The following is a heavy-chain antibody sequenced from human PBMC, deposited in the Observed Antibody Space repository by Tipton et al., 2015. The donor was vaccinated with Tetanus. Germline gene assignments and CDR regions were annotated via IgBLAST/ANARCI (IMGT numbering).Heavy chain of an antibody. CDR3: AKDLHWYGMDV. V-gene: IGHV3-53*01. J-gene: IGHJ6*02. D-gene: IGHD3/OR15-3a*01. CDR2: ISDGGDT. CDR1: GFTVSSYY. Sequence: SLRLSCAASGFTVSSYYMIWVRQAPGKGLEWVSTISDGGDTNYADSVKGRFTLSRDNSKNTLSLQMSSLRVEDTAVYYCAKDLHWYGMDVWGQGTKVTVSS.